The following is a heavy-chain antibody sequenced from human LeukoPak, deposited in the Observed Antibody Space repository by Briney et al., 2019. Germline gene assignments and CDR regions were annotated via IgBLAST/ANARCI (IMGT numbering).Heavy chain of an antibody. V-gene: IGHV3-21*01. CDR2: ISSSSSYI. CDR1: GFTFSSYS. Sequence: GGSLRLSCAASGFTFSSYSMNWVRQAPGKGLEWVSSISSSSSYIYYADSVKGRFTISRDNAKNSLYLQMNSLRAEDTAVYYCARDKSARYDYWGQGTLSPSPQ. CDR3: ARDKSARYDY. J-gene: IGHJ4*02.